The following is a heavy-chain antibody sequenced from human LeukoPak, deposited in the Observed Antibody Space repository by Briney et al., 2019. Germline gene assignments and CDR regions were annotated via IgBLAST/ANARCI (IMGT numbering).Heavy chain of an antibody. CDR1: GGTFSSYA. D-gene: IGHD3-22*01. Sequence: SVKVSCKASGGTFSSYAISWVRQAPGQGLEWMGGIIPIFGTANYAQKFQGRVTITADESTSTAYMELSSLRPEDTAVYYCASCDSSGYYSTSWFDPWGQGTLVTVSS. V-gene: IGHV1-69*13. CDR3: ASCDSSGYYSTSWFDP. CDR2: IIPIFGTA. J-gene: IGHJ5*02.